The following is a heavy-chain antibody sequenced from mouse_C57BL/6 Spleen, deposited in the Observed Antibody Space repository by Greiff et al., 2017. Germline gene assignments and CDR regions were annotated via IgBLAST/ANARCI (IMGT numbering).Heavy chain of an antibody. V-gene: IGHV5-17*01. D-gene: IGHD1-1*01. Sequence: EVKRVESGGGLVKPGGSLKLSCAASGFTFSDYGMHWVRQAPEKGLEWVAYISSGSSTIYYADTVKGRFTISRDNAKNTLFLQMTSLRSEDTAMYYCAKYGSSYDWYFDVWGTGTTVTVSS. CDR3: AKYGSSYDWYFDV. CDR1: GFTFSDYG. CDR2: ISSGSSTI. J-gene: IGHJ1*03.